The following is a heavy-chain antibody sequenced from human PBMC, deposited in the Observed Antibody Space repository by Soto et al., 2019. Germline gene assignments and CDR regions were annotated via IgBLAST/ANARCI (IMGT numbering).Heavy chain of an antibody. D-gene: IGHD3-16*01. CDR1: GFTLSDHH. V-gene: IGHV3-72*01. J-gene: IGHJ4*02. CDR2: TRKRSDSFTT. Sequence: EVQLVESGGGLVQPGGSLRLSCAASGFTLSDHHINWVRQAPGKGLEWLGRTRKRSDSFTTEYAASVKGRFTISRDDSKSLVFLQMNSLKTDDTAIYYCVGELFYGFEDWGQGTLVTVSS. CDR3: VGELFYGFED.